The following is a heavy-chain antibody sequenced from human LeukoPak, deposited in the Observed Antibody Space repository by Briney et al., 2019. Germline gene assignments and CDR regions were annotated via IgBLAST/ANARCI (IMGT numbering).Heavy chain of an antibody. Sequence: GGSLRLSCAASGFTFSDYYMSWIRQAPGKGLEWVSYISSSGSTIYYADSVKGRFTISRDNAKNSLYLQMNSLRAEDTAVYYCARAAETARLAINWFDPWGQGTLVTVSS. CDR3: ARAAETARLAINWFDP. CDR2: ISSSGSTI. D-gene: IGHD6-6*01. V-gene: IGHV3-11*01. CDR1: GFTFSDYY. J-gene: IGHJ5*02.